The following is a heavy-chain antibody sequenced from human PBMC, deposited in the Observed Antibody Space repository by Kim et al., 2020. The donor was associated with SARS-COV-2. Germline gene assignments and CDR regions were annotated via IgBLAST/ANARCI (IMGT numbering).Heavy chain of an antibody. V-gene: IGHV3-9*01. Sequence: GGSLRLSCAASGFTFGDYAMHWVRQAPGKGLEWVSGISWNSGSIGYADSVKGRFTISRDNAKNSLYLQMNSLRAEDTALYYCAKVHLTYYYGSGSYNPLGWFDPWGQGTLVTVSS. CDR3: AKVHLTYYYGSGSYNPLGWFDP. J-gene: IGHJ5*02. CDR1: GFTFGDYA. D-gene: IGHD3-10*01. CDR2: ISWNSGSI.